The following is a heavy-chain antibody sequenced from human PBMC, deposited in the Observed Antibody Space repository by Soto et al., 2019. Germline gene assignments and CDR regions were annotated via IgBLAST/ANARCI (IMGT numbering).Heavy chain of an antibody. Sequence: QVQLQESGPGLVKPSGTLSLTCAVSGGSISSSNWWSWVRQPPGKGLDWIGEIYHSGSTNYNPSLKSRVTISADKSKNPFSLKLSSVTAADTAVYYCASVRGGYYYAMDVWGQGTTVTVSS. J-gene: IGHJ6*02. CDR1: GGSISSSNW. V-gene: IGHV4-4*02. D-gene: IGHD3-10*02. CDR3: ASVRGGYYYAMDV. CDR2: IYHSGST.